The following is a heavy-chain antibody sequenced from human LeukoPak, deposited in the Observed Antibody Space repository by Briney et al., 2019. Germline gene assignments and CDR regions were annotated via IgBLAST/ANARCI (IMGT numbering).Heavy chain of an antibody. D-gene: IGHD4-17*01. V-gene: IGHV1-2*02. J-gene: IGHJ4*02. CDR3: ASASDFGDNGLPCY. Sequence: ASVKVSCKASGYTFTDYYMHWERQAPGQGLEWMGWINPNSGGTNYAQKFQGRVTMTRDTSISTAYMELSRLRSDDTAVYYCASASDFGDNGLPCYWGQGTLVTVSS. CDR1: GYTFTDYY. CDR2: INPNSGGT.